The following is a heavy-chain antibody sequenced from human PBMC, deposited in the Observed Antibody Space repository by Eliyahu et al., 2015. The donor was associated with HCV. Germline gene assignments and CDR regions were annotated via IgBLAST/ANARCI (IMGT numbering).Heavy chain of an antibody. CDR1: GFTFGSYV. V-gene: IGHV3-49*04. CDR3: TRVGTGWSFDY. D-gene: IGHD6-19*01. J-gene: IGHJ4*02. Sequence: EVQLVESGGGLLXXGRSLXLSXTXSGFTFGSYVMSWVRQAPGKGMEWVSXIRSNLHGGTTEYAASVKGRFTISRDDYKRIVFLQMNSLEIEDTAVYYCTRVGTGWSFDYWGPGTLVSVSS. CDR2: IRSNLHGGTT.